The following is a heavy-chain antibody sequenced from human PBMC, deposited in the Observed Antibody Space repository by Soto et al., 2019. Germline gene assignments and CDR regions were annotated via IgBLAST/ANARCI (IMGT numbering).Heavy chain of an antibody. CDR3: ARKLVGVTDLDY. CDR2: IDKDGTGT. V-gene: IGHV3-74*01. Sequence: GGSLRLSCVASGFTFSSYGMYWVRQDPGKGLLWVSCIDKDGTGTIYADSVKGRFTISRDNAKNTVYLQMNTLRVEDTGVYYCARKLVGVTDLDYWGQGTLVTVSS. D-gene: IGHD1-26*01. CDR1: GFTFSSYG. J-gene: IGHJ4*02.